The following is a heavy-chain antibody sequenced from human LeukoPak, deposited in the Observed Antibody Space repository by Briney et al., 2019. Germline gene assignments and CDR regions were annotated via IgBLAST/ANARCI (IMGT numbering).Heavy chain of an antibody. V-gene: IGHV4-4*07. J-gene: IGHJ3*01. CDR3: ARGLDYGDHIDAYDL. CDR2: VYGSGST. Sequence: SGTLSLTCTVSGGSIRYSYWNWIRQPAGKRLEWIGRVYGSGSTNYNPPLESRATMSTDTSKNRFSLKLRSVTAADTALYYCARGLDYGDHIDAYDLWGHGTVVTVSS. CDR1: GGSIRYSY. D-gene: IGHD4-17*01.